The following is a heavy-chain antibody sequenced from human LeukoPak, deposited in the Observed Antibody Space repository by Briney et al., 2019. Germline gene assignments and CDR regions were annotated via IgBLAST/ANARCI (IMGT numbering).Heavy chain of an antibody. CDR3: ARGLSGGGYDPLDY. J-gene: IGHJ4*02. CDR1: GFTFDDYA. Sequence: PGGSLRLSCAASGFTFDDYAMRWVRQAPGKGLEWVSGISWNSGSIGYADSVKGRFTISRDNSKNTLYLQMNSLRAEDTAVYYCARGLSGGGYDPLDYWGQGTLVTVSS. V-gene: IGHV3-9*01. D-gene: IGHD5-12*01. CDR2: ISWNSGSI.